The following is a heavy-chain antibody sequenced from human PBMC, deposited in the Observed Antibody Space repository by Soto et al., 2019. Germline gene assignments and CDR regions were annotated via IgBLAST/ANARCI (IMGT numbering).Heavy chain of an antibody. Sequence: SVKVSCKASGGTFSSYAISWVRQAPGQGLEWMGGIIPIFGTANYAQKFQGRVTITADESTSTAYMELSSLRSEDTAVYYCARDRAPGLELLPDWAFDIWGQGTMVTVSS. V-gene: IGHV1-69*13. CDR2: IIPIFGTA. J-gene: IGHJ3*02. D-gene: IGHD1-7*01. CDR1: GGTFSSYA. CDR3: ARDRAPGLELLPDWAFDI.